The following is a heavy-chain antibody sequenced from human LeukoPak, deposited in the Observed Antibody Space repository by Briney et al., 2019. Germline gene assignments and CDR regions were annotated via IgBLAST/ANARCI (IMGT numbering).Heavy chain of an antibody. CDR3: ARDGVSTSFDF. J-gene: IGHJ4*02. Sequence: SETLSLTCTVSGGSISSYYWSWIRQPAGKGLEWIGRIYTSGSTNYNPSLKSRVTMSVDTSKSHFSLRLTSVTAADTAVYYCARDGVSTSFDFWGQGALVTVSS. V-gene: IGHV4-4*07. CDR1: GGSISSYY. D-gene: IGHD3-16*02. CDR2: IYTSGST.